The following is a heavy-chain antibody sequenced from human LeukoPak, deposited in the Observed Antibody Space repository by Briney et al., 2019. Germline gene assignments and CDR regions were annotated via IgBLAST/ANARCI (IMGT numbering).Heavy chain of an antibody. V-gene: IGHV1-18*01. CDR1: GYTFTSYG. Sequence: ASVKVSCKPSGYTFTSYGISWVRPAPGQGLEWMGWISAYNGNTNYAQKLQGRVTMTTDTSTSTAYMELRSLRSDDTAVYYCARSYSSGWYKWFDPWGQGTLVTVSS. CDR2: ISAYNGNT. CDR3: ARSYSSGWYKWFDP. D-gene: IGHD6-19*01. J-gene: IGHJ5*02.